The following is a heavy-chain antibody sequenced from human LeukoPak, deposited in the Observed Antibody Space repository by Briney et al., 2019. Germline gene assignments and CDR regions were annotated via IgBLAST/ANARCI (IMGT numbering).Heavy chain of an antibody. CDR1: GFTFSSYA. V-gene: IGHV3-23*01. D-gene: IGHD6-19*01. J-gene: IGHJ3*02. CDR2: LSGSGGST. Sequence: GGSLRLSCAASGFTFSSYAMSWVRQAPGKGLEWVSALSGSGGSTYYADSVKGRFTISRDNSKNTLYLQMNSLRAEDTAVYYCAKLPSGWHDAFDIWGQGTMVTVSS. CDR3: AKLPSGWHDAFDI.